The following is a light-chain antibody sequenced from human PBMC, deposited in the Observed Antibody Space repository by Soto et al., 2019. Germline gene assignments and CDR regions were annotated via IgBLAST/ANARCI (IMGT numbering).Light chain of an antibody. J-gene: IGKJ1*01. Sequence: DIQMTQSPSTLSASLGDRVTITCRASQSISSWLAWYQQKPGKAPKLLIYKASSLESGVPSRFSGSGSGTEFTLTISGLQSDDFAVYYCQQFNNWPPWTFGQGTKVDIK. CDR3: QQFNNWPPWT. V-gene: IGKV1-5*03. CDR1: QSISSW. CDR2: KAS.